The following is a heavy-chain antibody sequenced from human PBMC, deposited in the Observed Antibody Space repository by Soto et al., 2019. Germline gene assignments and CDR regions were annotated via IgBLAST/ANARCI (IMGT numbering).Heavy chain of an antibody. CDR3: ARGRDVGAQFLDS. J-gene: IGHJ4*02. CDR2: IGTAGDT. V-gene: IGHV3-13*01. Sequence: GGVLRLSCEASGFTFSGFDMHWVRQPTGKGLEWVSTIGTAGDTYYAVSVKGRFTISRDNAKNSLSLQINSLRAGDTAVYFCARGRDVGAQFLDSWGRGTQVTV. CDR1: GFTFSGFD. D-gene: IGHD2-15*01.